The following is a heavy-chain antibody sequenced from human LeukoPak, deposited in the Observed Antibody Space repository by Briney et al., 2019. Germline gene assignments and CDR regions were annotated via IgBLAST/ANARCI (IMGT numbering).Heavy chain of an antibody. CDR1: PYTFNGLH. CDR3: ATTEDYVWGNYHLGV. J-gene: IGHJ1*01. CDR2: MSPYSDDA. V-gene: IGHV1-8*01. Sequence: GASVKVSCKASPYTFNGLHINWVRQAPGQGLEWMGWMSPYSDDAALAQKFKGRVTMTANSTHTVYMELRSLRSEDTAVYYCATTEDYVWGNYHLGVWGQGTLITVSS. D-gene: IGHD3-16*02.